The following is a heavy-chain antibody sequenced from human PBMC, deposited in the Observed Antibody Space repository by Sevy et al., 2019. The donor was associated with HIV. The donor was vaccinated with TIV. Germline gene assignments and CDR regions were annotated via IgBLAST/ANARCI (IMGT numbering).Heavy chain of an antibody. CDR3: AREGVVDSSGYYYYYYGMDV. CDR2: INPNSGGT. CDR1: GYTFTGYY. Sequence: ASVKVSCKASGYTFTGYYMHWVRQAPGQGLEWMGWINPNSGGTNYAQKFQGRVTMTRDTSISTAYMELSRLRSDDTAVYYCAREGVVDSSGYYYYYYGMDVWGQGTTVTVSS. V-gene: IGHV1-2*02. J-gene: IGHJ6*02. D-gene: IGHD3-22*01.